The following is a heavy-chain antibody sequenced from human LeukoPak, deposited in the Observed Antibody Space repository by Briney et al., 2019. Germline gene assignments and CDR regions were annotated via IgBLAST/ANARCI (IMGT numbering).Heavy chain of an antibody. CDR1: GYTFTSY. J-gene: IGHJ6*03. V-gene: IGHV1-18*01. D-gene: IGHD5-18*01. CDR3: ARNREQIQVWLTGTYSFYYYMDV. Sequence: ASVKVSCKASGYTFTSYVSWVRLAPGQGHEWMGWINTYNGNTYYAQKLQGRVTMTTDTSTSTVYMDLRSLSSDDTVVYYCARNREQIQVWLTGTYSFYYYMDVWGKGTTVTVSS. CDR2: INTYNGNT.